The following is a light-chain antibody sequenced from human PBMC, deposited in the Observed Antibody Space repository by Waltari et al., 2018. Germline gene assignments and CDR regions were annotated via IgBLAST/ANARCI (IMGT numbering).Light chain of an antibody. CDR1: LGISNY. CDR3: QEYDSALALT. CDR2: FAS. Sequence: QMTXXXSSLXASXXDRXXXXCRTSLGISNYLAWYQQNPGKVPKLLIKFASILQSGIPSRFSGSGSGTEFTLTISSLQPEDVATYYCQEYDSALALTFGGGTKVEIK. J-gene: IGKJ4*01. V-gene: IGKV1-27*01.